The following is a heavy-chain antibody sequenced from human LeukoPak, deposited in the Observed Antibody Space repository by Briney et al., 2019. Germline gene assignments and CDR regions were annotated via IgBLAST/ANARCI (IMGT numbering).Heavy chain of an antibody. D-gene: IGHD4-17*01. V-gene: IGHV4-59*01. J-gene: IGHJ3*02. CDR2: INYSGST. CDR1: GVSISRYY. CDR3: ARDPHYGDILNDPFDI. Sequence: SETLSLTCTVSGVSISRYYWSWIRQPPGKGLEWIGYINYSGSTKYNPSLKSRVTISVDTSKNQFSLKLSSVTAADTAVYFCARDPHYGDILNDPFDIWGQGTMVTVSS.